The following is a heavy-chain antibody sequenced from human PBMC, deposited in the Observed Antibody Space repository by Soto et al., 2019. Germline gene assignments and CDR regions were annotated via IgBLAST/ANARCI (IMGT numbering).Heavy chain of an antibody. J-gene: IGHJ1*01. D-gene: IGHD1-26*01. Sequence: QLQLQESGPGLVRPSETLSLTCNVSGVAISNSQYYWGWIRQTPGKGLQWIGSIYYTGSTFYNPSLQSRVTASVDKSKNQFSLTLSFVTATDTAIYYCASQSSGTYYGFFQQWGQGTLVLVSA. V-gene: IGHV4-39*01. CDR1: GVAISNSQYY. CDR3: ASQSSGTYYGFFQQ. CDR2: IYYTGST.